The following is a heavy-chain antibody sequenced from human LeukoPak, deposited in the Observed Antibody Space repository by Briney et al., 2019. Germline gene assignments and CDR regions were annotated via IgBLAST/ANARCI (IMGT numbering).Heavy chain of an antibody. D-gene: IGHD4-23*01. CDR3: ARGKSRGDYYYLDV. CDR1: AYSISSSNY. Sequence: PSETLSLTCTVSAYSISSSNYWDWIRQPPGKGLEWIGTIYRSGSTYYNPSLNSRVTISVDTSKNQFSLKLRSVAAADTAVYYCARGKSRGDYYYLDVWGKGTTVTVSS. J-gene: IGHJ6*03. V-gene: IGHV4-38-2*02. CDR2: IYRSGST.